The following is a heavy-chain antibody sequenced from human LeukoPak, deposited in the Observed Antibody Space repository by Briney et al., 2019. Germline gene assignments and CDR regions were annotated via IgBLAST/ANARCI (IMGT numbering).Heavy chain of an antibody. CDR3: ARRDSLYYYGMDV. V-gene: IGHV3-66*01. J-gene: IGHJ6*02. CDR2: IYSGGST. CDR1: GFTFSSNY. Sequence: GGSLRLSCAASGFTFSSNYMSWVRQAPGKGLEWVSVIYSGGSTHYADSVKGRFTISRDNSKNTLYLQMNSLRDEDTAVYYCARRDSLYYYGMDVWGQGTTDTVSS. D-gene: IGHD3/OR15-3a*01.